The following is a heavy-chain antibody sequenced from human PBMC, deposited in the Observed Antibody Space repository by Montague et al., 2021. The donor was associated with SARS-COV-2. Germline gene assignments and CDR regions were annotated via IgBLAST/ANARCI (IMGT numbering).Heavy chain of an antibody. Sequence: SETLSLTCTVSGGSISSYYCNWIRQPPGKGLEWIGYIYYSGSTNXNPSLKSRVTISVDTSKNQFSLKLSSVTAADTAVYYCARGGGSGYRYYFDCWGQGSLVTVSS. CDR2: IYYSGST. CDR3: ARGGGSGYRYYFDC. J-gene: IGHJ4*02. CDR1: GGSISSYY. D-gene: IGHD3-22*01. V-gene: IGHV4-59*01.